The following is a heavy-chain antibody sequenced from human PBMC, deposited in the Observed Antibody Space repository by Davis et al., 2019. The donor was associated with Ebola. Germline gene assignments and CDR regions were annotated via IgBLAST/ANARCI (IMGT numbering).Heavy chain of an antibody. D-gene: IGHD3-22*01. J-gene: IGHJ4*02. Sequence: GESLKISCAASGSTFSNYDMHWVRQAPGKGLEWVAVISHDGNNQYYTDSVKGRFTISRDNSKNTLYLQLTSLRAEDTAVYHCAKAYYDYESSALVAWYFFDYWGQGTLVTVSS. CDR1: GSTFSNYD. CDR3: AKAYYDYESSALVAWYFFDY. V-gene: IGHV3-30*18. CDR2: ISHDGNNQ.